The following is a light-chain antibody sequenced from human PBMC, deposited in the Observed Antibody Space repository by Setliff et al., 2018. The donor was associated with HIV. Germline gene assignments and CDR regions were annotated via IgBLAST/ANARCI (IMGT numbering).Light chain of an antibody. CDR2: EVS. J-gene: IGLJ1*01. Sequence: QSALTQPPSASGSPGQSVTISCTGTSSDVGRYNFVSWYQQHPGKAPKLMIYEVSKRPSGVPDRFSGSKSDNTASLTVSGLQAEDEADYYCSSYAGNNSDVFGTGTKVTVL. CDR1: SSDVGRYNF. V-gene: IGLV2-8*01. CDR3: SSYAGNNSDV.